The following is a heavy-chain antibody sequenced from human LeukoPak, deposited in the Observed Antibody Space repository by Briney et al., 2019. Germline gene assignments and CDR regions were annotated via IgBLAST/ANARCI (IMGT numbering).Heavy chain of an antibody. CDR2: IWYDGSNK. V-gene: IGHV3-33*01. D-gene: IGHD6-13*01. Sequence: GRSLRLSCAASGFTFSTYGMHWVRQAPGKGLEWVSLIWYDGSNKYYADSVKGRFTISRDNSKNTLYLQMNSLRAEDTAVYYCARGRASVTSSWDPSFVYWGQGALVTVSS. CDR1: GFTFSTYG. CDR3: ARGRASVTSSWDPSFVY. J-gene: IGHJ4*02.